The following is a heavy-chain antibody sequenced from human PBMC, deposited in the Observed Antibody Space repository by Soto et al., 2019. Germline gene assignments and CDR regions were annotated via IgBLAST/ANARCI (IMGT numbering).Heavy chain of an antibody. CDR1: GGSFSGYY. D-gene: IGHD1-1*01. V-gene: IGHV4-34*01. J-gene: IGHJ3*02. Sequence: KPSETLSLTCAVYGGSFSGYYWSWIRQPPGKGLEWIGEINHSGSTNYNPSLKSRVTISVDTSKNQFSLQLSSVTAEDTAVYYCARDSPRTGTTPLEAFDIWGQGTMVTVSS. CDR3: ARDSPRTGTTPLEAFDI. CDR2: INHSGST.